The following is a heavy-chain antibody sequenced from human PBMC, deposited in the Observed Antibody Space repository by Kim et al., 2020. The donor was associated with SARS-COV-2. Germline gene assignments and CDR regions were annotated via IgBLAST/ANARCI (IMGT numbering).Heavy chain of an antibody. CDR1: GGSISSYY. Sequence: SETLSLTCTVSGGSISSYYWSWIRQPPGKGLEWIGYIYYSGSTNYNPSLKSRVTISVDTSKNQFSLKLSSVTAADTAVYYCARVPNFGVIDYLGQGTLVTVSS. CDR3: ARVPNFGVIDY. V-gene: IGHV4-59*01. D-gene: IGHD3-10*01. J-gene: IGHJ4*02. CDR2: IYYSGST.